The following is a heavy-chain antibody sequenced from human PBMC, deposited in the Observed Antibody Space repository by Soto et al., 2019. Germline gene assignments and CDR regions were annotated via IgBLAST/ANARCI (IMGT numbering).Heavy chain of an antibody. Sequence: QVQLVQSGAEVKKPGASVKVSCKASGYTFTGYYIHWVRQAPGQGLEWMGWINPKSGGTNYAQRFQGRVTMTRDTSVSTAYMYLSGLRADDTATYYCVTAYAGSGQPSHWFAPWGQGTPVTVSS. CDR3: VTAYAGSGQPSHWFAP. CDR1: GYTFTGYY. J-gene: IGHJ5*02. D-gene: IGHD3-22*01. V-gene: IGHV1-2*02. CDR2: INPKSGGT.